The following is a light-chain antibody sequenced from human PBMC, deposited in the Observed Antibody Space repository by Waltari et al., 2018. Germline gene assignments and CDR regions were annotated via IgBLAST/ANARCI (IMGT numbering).Light chain of an antibody. Sequence: QSVLTQPPSVSAAPGQKVTISCSGSSSNIGNNHVSWYQQFPGTAPKLLIYENKRRPSWFPDRSAGSKSGTSATLGITGLQTGDEADYYCGTWDSSLTAGVFGGGTKLTVL. CDR3: GTWDSSLTAGV. V-gene: IGLV1-51*02. CDR2: ENK. J-gene: IGLJ2*01. CDR1: SSNIGNNH.